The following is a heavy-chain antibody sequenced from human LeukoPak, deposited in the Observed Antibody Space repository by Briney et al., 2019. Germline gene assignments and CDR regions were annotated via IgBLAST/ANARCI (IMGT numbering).Heavy chain of an antibody. D-gene: IGHD2-2*01. CDR2: ISGSGGST. CDR1: GFTFSSYA. J-gene: IGHJ4*02. CDR3: APPAGCSSTSCQNDY. V-gene: IGHV3-23*01. Sequence: GGSLRLSCAASGFTFSSYAMSWVRQAPGKGLEWVSAISGSGGSTYYADSVKGRFTISRDNSKNTLYLQMNSLRAEDTAVYYCAPPAGCSSTSCQNDYWGQGTLVTVSS.